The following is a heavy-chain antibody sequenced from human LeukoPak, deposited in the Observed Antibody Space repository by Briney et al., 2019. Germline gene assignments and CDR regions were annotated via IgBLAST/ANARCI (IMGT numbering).Heavy chain of an antibody. Sequence: SQTLSLTCTFSGGSISSGGYYWSWIRQHPGKGLEWIGYIYYSGSHYYNPSLKSRVTISVDTSKNQFSLKLSSVTAADTAVYYCAREGIKYYFDYWGQGTLVTVSS. J-gene: IGHJ4*02. CDR1: GGSISSGGYY. V-gene: IGHV4-31*03. CDR3: AREGIKYYFDY. D-gene: IGHD2/OR15-2a*01. CDR2: IYYSGSH.